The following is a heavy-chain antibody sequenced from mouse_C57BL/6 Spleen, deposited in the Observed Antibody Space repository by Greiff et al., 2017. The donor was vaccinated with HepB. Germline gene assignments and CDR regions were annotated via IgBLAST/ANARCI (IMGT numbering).Heavy chain of an antibody. J-gene: IGHJ3*01. Sequence: QVQLQQPGAELVRPGSSVKLSCKASGYTFTSYWMDWVKQRPGQGLEWIGNIYPSDSETHYNQKFKDKATLTVDKSSSTAYMQLSSLTSEDSAVYYCAREGTGTFSFAYWGQGTLVTVSA. V-gene: IGHV1-61*01. CDR1: GYTFTSYW. D-gene: IGHD4-1*01. CDR3: AREGTGTFSFAY. CDR2: IYPSDSET.